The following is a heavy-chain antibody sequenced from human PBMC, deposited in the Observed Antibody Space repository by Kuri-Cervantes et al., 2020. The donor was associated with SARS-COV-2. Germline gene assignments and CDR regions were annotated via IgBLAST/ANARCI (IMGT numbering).Heavy chain of an antibody. CDR3: ARDGGDAFDI. CDR2: INPKTGGA. D-gene: IGHD3-16*01. CDR1: GYTFSDYY. V-gene: IGHV1-2*02. J-gene: IGHJ3*02. Sequence: ASVKVSCKASGYTFSDYYIHWVRQAPGQGLEWMGWINPKTGGAKYAQKFQGRVTMTRDTSISTAYMELSRLRSDDTAVYYCARDGGDAFDIWGQGTMVTVSS.